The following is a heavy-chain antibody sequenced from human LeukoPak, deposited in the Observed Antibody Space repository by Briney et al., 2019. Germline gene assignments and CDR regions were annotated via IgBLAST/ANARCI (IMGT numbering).Heavy chain of an antibody. V-gene: IGHV1-2*02. J-gene: IGHJ3*02. CDR1: GYPFTSYY. D-gene: IGHD3-3*01. Sequence: ASVKVSCKASGYPFTSYYINWVRQAPGQGLEWMGWIYPNSGGTNSAQKFQGRVTMTRDTSISTAYMELSRLRSDDTAVYYCVKMYYRLWSGFDIWGQGTMVTVSS. CDR3: VKMYYRLWSGFDI. CDR2: IYPNSGGT.